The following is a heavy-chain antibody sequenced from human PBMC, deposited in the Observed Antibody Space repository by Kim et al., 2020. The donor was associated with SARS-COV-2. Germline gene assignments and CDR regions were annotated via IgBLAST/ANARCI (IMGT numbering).Heavy chain of an antibody. Sequence: SVKGRFTISRDKSKNTLYLQMTSLRAEDTAVYYCAKAPPDYYGSGSYYNGWGQGTLVTVSS. V-gene: IGHV3-23*01. CDR3: AKAPPDYYGSGSYYNG. D-gene: IGHD3-10*01. J-gene: IGHJ4*02.